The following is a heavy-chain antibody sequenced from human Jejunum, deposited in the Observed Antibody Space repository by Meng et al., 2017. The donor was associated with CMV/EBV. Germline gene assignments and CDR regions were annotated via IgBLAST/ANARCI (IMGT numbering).Heavy chain of an antibody. CDR1: GDSISSGSYY. CDR2: IYYSGST. CDR3: ARDLAPLYDSSGFS. V-gene: IGHV4-39*07. Sequence: QLPLQESGPGLVKPSETMSLICSGSGDSISSGSYYGAWILQPPGKGLEWIGSIYYSGSTYRNPSLKSRVTISVDTSKNQFSLKLSSVTAADTAIYYCARDLAPLYDSSGFSLGQGTLVTVSS. D-gene: IGHD3-22*01. J-gene: IGHJ5*02.